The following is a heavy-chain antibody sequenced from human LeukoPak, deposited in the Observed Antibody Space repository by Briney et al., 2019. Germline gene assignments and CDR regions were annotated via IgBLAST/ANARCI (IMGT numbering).Heavy chain of an antibody. V-gene: IGHV4-59*01. J-gene: IGHJ4*02. CDR1: GGSISGYY. Sequence: SETLSLTCTVSGGSISGYYWSWIRQPPGKGLEWIGYIHYSGSTNYNPSLKSRVTISVDTSKNQFSLKLGSVTAADTAVYYCARGWQFVGPWGQGTLVTVSS. CDR2: IHYSGST. D-gene: IGHD1-26*01. CDR3: ARGWQFVGP.